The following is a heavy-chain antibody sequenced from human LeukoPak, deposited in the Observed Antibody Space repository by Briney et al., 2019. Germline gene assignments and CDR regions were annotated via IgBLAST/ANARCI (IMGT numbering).Heavy chain of an antibody. D-gene: IGHD2-8*02. CDR1: GYSFITYR. J-gene: IGHJ4*02. CDR3: ARVPCTGGSCSRTFDY. CDR2: IYPGDSDT. V-gene: IGHV5-51*01. Sequence: GESLKISCKGSGYSFITYRIGWVRQMPGKGLEWMGIIYPGDSDTRYSPSFQGQVLISVDKSISTAYLQWGNLKATDTAFYYCARVPCTGGSCSRTFDYWGQGTLVTVYS.